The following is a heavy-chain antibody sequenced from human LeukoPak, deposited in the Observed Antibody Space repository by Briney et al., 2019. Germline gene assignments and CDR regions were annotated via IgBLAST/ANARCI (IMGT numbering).Heavy chain of an antibody. V-gene: IGHV3-20*03. Sequence: PGGSLRHSHAPSGFNLYAYGMIGPGQAPGKGREWLVSIIWSGRNTGDTDSVKGRFNSSRDKAKDSLYLQMNSLRAEDTALYYCARQAFAYCSSSTCERYYFDYGGQGPRVTVSS. CDR3: ARQAFAYCSSSTCERYYFDY. CDR1: GFNLYAYG. J-gene: IGHJ4*02. D-gene: IGHD2-2*01. CDR2: IIWSGRNT.